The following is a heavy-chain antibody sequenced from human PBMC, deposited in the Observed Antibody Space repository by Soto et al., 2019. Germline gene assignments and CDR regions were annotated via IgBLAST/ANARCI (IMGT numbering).Heavy chain of an antibody. CDR3: ARGRLGMIVVVIPPYFDY. D-gene: IGHD3-22*01. Sequence: ASVKVSCKASGYTFTSYGISWVRQAPGQGLEWMGWISAYNGNTNYAQKLQGRVTMTTDTSTSTAYMELRSLRSDDTAVYYCARGRLGMIVVVIPPYFDYWGQGTLVTVSS. J-gene: IGHJ4*02. CDR2: ISAYNGNT. CDR1: GYTFTSYG. V-gene: IGHV1-18*01.